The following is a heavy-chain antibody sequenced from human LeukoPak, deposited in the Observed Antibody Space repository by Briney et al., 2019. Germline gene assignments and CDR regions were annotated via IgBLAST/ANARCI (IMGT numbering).Heavy chain of an antibody. CDR3: AKDVLFTGGGAIVY. D-gene: IGHD3-16*02. V-gene: IGHV3-15*01. CDR1: ELTFSEAW. CDR2: IKSKIHGGTS. Sequence: PGGALRLSCAASELTFSEAWMTWVRQAPEKGLEWVGHIKSKIHGGTSDYAAPVKGRFTISRDDSKNALYLQMDSLKTEDTAVYYCAKDVLFTGGGAIVYWGQGTPVTVSS. J-gene: IGHJ4*02.